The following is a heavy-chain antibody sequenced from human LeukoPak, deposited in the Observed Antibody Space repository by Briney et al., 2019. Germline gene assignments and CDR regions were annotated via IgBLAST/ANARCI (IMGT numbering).Heavy chain of an antibody. V-gene: IGHV3-64*01. D-gene: IGHD3-9*01. J-gene: IGHJ3*02. CDR2: ISSNGGST. CDR3: ARGVLRYFDWLFGDAFDI. Sequence: GGSLRLSCAASGFTFSSYAMHWVRQAPGKGLEYVSAISSNGGSTYYANSVKGRFTISRDNSKNTLYLQMGSLRAEDMAVYYCARGVLRYFDWLFGDAFDIWGQGTMVTVSS. CDR1: GFTFSSYA.